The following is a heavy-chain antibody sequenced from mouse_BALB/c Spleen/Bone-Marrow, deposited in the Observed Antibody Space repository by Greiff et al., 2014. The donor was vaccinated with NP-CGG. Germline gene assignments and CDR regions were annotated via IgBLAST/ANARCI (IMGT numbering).Heavy chain of an antibody. Sequence: VQLQQSGAELVKPGASAKLSCTASGFNIKDTYMHWVKQRPEQGLEWIGRIDPANGNTKYDPKFQGKATITVDTSSNTAYLQLSSLTSEDTAVYYCATLTTVVDAMDYWGQGTSVTVSS. V-gene: IGHV14-3*02. CDR2: IDPANGNT. CDR3: ATLTTVVDAMDY. CDR1: GFNIKDTY. D-gene: IGHD1-1*01. J-gene: IGHJ4*01.